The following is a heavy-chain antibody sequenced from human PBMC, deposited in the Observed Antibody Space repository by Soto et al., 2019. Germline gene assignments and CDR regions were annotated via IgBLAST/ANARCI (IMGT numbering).Heavy chain of an antibody. J-gene: IGHJ4*02. CDR3: ARDPVAGTYFDY. V-gene: IGHV1-18*01. CDR1: GYTFISYG. D-gene: IGHD6-19*01. Sequence: QVQLVQSGAEVKKPGASVKVSCKASGYTFISYGISWVRQAPGQGLEWMGWINAFNGNTNYAQKLQGRVTMTRDTSPSTAYMELRSLRSDDTAVYYCARDPVAGTYFDYWGQGTLVTVSS. CDR2: INAFNGNT.